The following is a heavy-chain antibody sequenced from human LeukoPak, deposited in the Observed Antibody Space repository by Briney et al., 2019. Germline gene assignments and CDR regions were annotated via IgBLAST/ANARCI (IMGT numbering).Heavy chain of an antibody. CDR2: IIPIFGTA. V-gene: IGHV1-69*06. J-gene: IGHJ4*02. Sequence: GASVKVSCKASGGTFSSYAISWVRQAPGQGLEWMGGIIPIFGTANYAQKFQGRVTITADKSTSTAYMELSSLRSEDTAVYYCARGLGGFGELLSYYFDYWGQGTLVTVSS. CDR3: ARGLGGFGELLSYYFDY. CDR1: GGTFSSYA. D-gene: IGHD3-10*01.